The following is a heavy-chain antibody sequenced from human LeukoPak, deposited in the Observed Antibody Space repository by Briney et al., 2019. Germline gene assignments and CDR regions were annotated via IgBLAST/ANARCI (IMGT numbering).Heavy chain of an antibody. CDR3: ARVPGGALNWFDP. Sequence: SQTLSLTCTVSGGSISCGSYYWSWIRQPAGKGLEWIGRIYTSGSTNYNPSLKSRVTISVDTSKNQFSLRLTSVTATDTAVYYCARVPGGALNWFDPWGQGTLVTVSS. CDR2: IYTSGST. J-gene: IGHJ5*02. D-gene: IGHD1-1*01. CDR1: GGSISCGSYY. V-gene: IGHV4-61*02.